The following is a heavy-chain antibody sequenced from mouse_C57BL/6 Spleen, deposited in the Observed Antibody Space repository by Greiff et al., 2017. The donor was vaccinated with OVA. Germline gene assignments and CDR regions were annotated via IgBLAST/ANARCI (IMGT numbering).Heavy chain of an antibody. V-gene: IGHV1-50*01. CDR1: GYTFTSYW. J-gene: IGHJ4*01. CDR2: IDPSDSYT. D-gene: IGHD1-1*01. CDR3: AKITTVVARRGSGAMDY. Sequence: VQLQQPGAELVKPGASVKQSCKASGYTFTSYWMQWVKQRPGQGLEWIGEIDPSDSYTNYNQKFKGKATLTVDTSSSTAYMQLSSLTSEDSAVYYCAKITTVVARRGSGAMDYWGQGTSVTVSS.